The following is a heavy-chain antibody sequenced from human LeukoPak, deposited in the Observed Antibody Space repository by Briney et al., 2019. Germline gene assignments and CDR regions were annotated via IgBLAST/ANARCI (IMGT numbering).Heavy chain of an antibody. CDR2: INHSGST. J-gene: IGHJ4*02. CDR1: GGSFSGYY. Sequence: SETLSLTCAVYGGSFSGYYWSWIRQPPGKGLEWIGEINHSGSTNYNPSLKSRVTISVDTSKNQFSLKLSSVTAADTAVYYWARGHSSGWYYYWGQGTLVTVSS. D-gene: IGHD6-19*01. CDR3: ARGHSSGWYYY. V-gene: IGHV4-34*01.